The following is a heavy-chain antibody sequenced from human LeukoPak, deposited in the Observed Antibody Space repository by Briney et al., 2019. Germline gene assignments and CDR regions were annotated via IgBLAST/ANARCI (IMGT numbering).Heavy chain of an antibody. CDR3: AREDFWSGYFDY. V-gene: IGHV3-48*01. D-gene: IGHD3-3*01. J-gene: IGHJ4*02. CDR1: GFTVSSNY. CDR2: ISSSGSTI. Sequence: GGSLRLSCAASGFTVSSNYMTWVRQAPGRGLEWVSYISSSGSTIYYADSVKGRFTISRDNAKNSLYLQMNSLRAEDTAVYYCAREDFWSGYFDYWGQGTLVTVSS.